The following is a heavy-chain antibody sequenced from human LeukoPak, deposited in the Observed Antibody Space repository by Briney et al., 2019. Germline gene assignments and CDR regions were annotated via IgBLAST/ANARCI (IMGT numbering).Heavy chain of an antibody. V-gene: IGHV3-21*01. CDR2: IGNSSSYI. CDR1: GGTFSSYS. CDR3: ARPHGSSGWGPVWYFDY. Sequence: AGSLRLSCAASGGTFSSYSMSWIRQAPGKGLEWVSSIGNSSSYIYYADSVKGRFTISRDNGKNSLYLQMNSLRAEDTAVYYCARPHGSSGWGPVWYFDYWGQGTLVTVSS. J-gene: IGHJ4*02. D-gene: IGHD6-19*01.